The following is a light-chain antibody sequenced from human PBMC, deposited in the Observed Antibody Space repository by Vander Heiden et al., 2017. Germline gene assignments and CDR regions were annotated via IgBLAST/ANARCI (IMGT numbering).Light chain of an antibody. CDR3: VLYMGSGIWV. V-gene: IGLV8-61*01. CDR1: SGSVSTSYY. J-gene: IGLJ3*02. CDR2: STN. Sequence: QTVVTQEPSLSVSPGGTDTLTCGFSSGSVSTSYYPSWYQQTRGQAPRTLIYSTNTRSSGVPDRFSGSILGNKAALTITGAQADDESDYYCVLYMGSGIWVFGGVTKLTVL.